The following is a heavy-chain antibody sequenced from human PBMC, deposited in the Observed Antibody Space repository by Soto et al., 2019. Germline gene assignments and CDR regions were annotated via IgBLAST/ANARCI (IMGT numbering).Heavy chain of an antibody. CDR1: TGYA. CDR3: AKDPSTGHAEL. J-gene: IGHJ4*02. V-gene: IGHV3-23*01. CDR2: ISPTGNT. D-gene: IGHD3-9*01. Sequence: PGGSMRLSCTALTGYAMSWVRRGPGKVLEWISTISPTGNTHYADSGEGRFTISRDDSKNTFYLQMNNLRADDTGVYYCAKDPSTGHAELWGQGTLVTVSS.